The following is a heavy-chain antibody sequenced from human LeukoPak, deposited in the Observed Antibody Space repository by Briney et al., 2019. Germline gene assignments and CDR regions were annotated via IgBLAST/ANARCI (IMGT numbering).Heavy chain of an antibody. CDR2: IDSDGSTT. V-gene: IGHV3-74*01. Sequence: GGSLRLSCAASGLTFSNYWMHWVRHAPGKGLVWVSRIDSDGSTTDYADSVKGRFTISRDNAKNTLYLQMNSLRAEDTAVYYCARPYSYGAFDVWGQGTMVTVSS. D-gene: IGHD5-18*01. J-gene: IGHJ3*01. CDR1: GLTFSNYW. CDR3: ARPYSYGAFDV.